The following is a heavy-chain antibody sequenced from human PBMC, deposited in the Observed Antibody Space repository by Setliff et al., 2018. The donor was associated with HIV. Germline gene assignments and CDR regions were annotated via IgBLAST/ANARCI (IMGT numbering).Heavy chain of an antibody. D-gene: IGHD3-3*01. V-gene: IGHV7-4-1*02. CDR3: ARDLKRPNSNFWGGYPIPFDS. CDR1: GYTFNNYA. CDR2: INTNTGNP. Sequence: GASVKVSCKASGYTFNNYAMNWVRQAPGQGLELMGWINTNTGNPTYAQGFTGRFVFSLDTSVSTAYLQISSLKAEDTAVYFCARDLKRPNSNFWGGYPIPFDSWGQGTLGTV. J-gene: IGHJ4*02.